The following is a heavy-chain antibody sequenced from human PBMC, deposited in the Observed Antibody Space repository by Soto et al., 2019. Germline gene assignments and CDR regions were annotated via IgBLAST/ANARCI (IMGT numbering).Heavy chain of an antibody. J-gene: IGHJ4*02. Sequence: EVQLVESGGGLVQPGGSLKLSCAASGFTFSGSAMHWVRQASGKGLEWVGRIRSKANSYATAYAASVNGRFTISRDDSKNTAYLQMNSLKTEDTAVYVCTYSDIGRDYWGQGTLVTVSS. V-gene: IGHV3-73*01. CDR2: IRSKANSYAT. CDR1: GFTFSGSA. D-gene: IGHD1-26*01. CDR3: TYSDIGRDY.